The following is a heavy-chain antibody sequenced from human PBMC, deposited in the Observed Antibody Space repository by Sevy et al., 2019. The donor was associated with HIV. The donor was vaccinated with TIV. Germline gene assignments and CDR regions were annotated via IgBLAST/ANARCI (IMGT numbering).Heavy chain of an antibody. D-gene: IGHD2-8*02. CDR1: GFTFSNYG. CDR2: IRYDGSNE. V-gene: IGHV3-30*02. J-gene: IGHJ3*02. Sequence: GGSLRLSCAASGFTFSNYGIHWVRQAPGKGLEWVAFIRYDGSNEYYVDSVKGRFTISRDNSKSTLYLQMNSLSAEDTVVNYCAKDRKVLLVVYAIPFDALDIWGQGTMVTVSS. CDR3: AKDRKVLLVVYAIPFDALDI.